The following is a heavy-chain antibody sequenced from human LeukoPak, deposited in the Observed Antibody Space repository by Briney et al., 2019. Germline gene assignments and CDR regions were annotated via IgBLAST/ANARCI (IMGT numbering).Heavy chain of an antibody. CDR3: ARLYCGGDCYDYFDY. CDR2: INHSGST. V-gene: IGHV4-34*01. Sequence: PSETLSLTCAVYGGSFSGYYWSWIRQSPGKGLEWIGEINHSGSTNYNPSLKSRVTISVDTSKNQFSLKLSSVTAADTAVYYCARLYCGGDCYDYFDYWGQGTLVTVSS. J-gene: IGHJ4*02. CDR1: GGSFSGYY. D-gene: IGHD2-21*01.